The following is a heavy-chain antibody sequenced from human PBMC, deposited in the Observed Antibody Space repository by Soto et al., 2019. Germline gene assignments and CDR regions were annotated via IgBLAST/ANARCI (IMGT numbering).Heavy chain of an antibody. D-gene: IGHD3-16*01. V-gene: IGHV4-59*08. CDR2: MYYSGST. Sequence: QVQLQESGPGLVKPSETLSLSCSVSGGSISGHYWSWVRQTPGKGLEWIGYMYYSGSTNYNPSLTRRVTLSVDTPKHSFSLRLTSVTAADTAVYYCARGPYYDLIWNYYYMDVWGKGTTVTVSS. CDR3: ARGPYYDLIWNYYYMDV. CDR1: GGSISGHY. J-gene: IGHJ6*03.